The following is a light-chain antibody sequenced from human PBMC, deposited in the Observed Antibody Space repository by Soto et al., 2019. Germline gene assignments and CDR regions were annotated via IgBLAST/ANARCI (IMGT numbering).Light chain of an antibody. CDR3: GSYTTYRPYV. Sequence: QSALTQPASVSGSPGQSITIPCTGTSSDIGNYNSVSWYQQHPGKAPKLIIFEVTNRPSGVSDCFSGSKSGNTASLTISGLQADDEADYYCGSYTTYRPYVFGSGTKLTVL. CDR2: EVT. J-gene: IGLJ1*01. CDR1: SSDIGNYNS. V-gene: IGLV2-14*01.